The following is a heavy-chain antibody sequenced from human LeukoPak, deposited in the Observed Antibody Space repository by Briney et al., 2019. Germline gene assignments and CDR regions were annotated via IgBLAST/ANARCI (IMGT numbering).Heavy chain of an antibody. D-gene: IGHD2-2*01. V-gene: IGHV1-3*01. J-gene: IGHJ4*02. CDR3: AREEGDIVVVPAALDY. CDR2: INAGNGNT. CDR1: GYTFTSYA. Sequence: ASVKVSCKASGYTFTSYAMHWVRQAPGQRLEWMGWINAGNGNTKYSQKFQGRVTITRDTSASTAYMELSSLRSEDTAVYYCAREEGDIVVVPAALDYWGQGTPVTVSS.